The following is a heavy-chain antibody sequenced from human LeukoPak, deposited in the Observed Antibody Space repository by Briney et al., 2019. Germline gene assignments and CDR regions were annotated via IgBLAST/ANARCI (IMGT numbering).Heavy chain of an antibody. CDR3: ARDYYDSSSYHYNGPFDY. Sequence: GGSLRLSCAASGFTFSTYAMHWVRQAPGKGLEWVAVLSSDGNSEYYADSVKGRFTISRDNSKNTLYPQVNSLRAEDTAVYYCARDYYDSSSYHYNGPFDYWGQGTLVTVSS. CDR1: GFTFSTYA. D-gene: IGHD3-22*01. CDR2: LSSDGNSE. J-gene: IGHJ4*02. V-gene: IGHV3-30-3*01.